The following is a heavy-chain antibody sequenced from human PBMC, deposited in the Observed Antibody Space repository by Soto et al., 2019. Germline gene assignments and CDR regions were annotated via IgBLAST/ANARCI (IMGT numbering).Heavy chain of an antibody. Sequence: ASVKVSCKASGYTFTSYDINWVRQATGQGLEWMGWMNPNSGNTGYAQKFQGRVTMTRNTSISTAYMELSSLRSEDTAVYYCARGGAWLGWLLSPSYYYMDVWGKGTTVTVSS. V-gene: IGHV1-8*01. CDR2: MNPNSGNT. CDR1: GYTFTSYD. CDR3: ARGGAWLGWLLSPSYYYMDV. D-gene: IGHD3-3*01. J-gene: IGHJ6*03.